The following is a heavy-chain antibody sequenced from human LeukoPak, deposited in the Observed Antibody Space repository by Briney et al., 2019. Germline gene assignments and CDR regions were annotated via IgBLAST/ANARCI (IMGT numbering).Heavy chain of an antibody. Sequence: ASVKVSCKASGYTFTSYGISWVRQAPGQGLEWMGWISAYNGNTNYAQKLQGRVTMTTDTSTSTAYMELRSLRSDNTAVYSCARDPHIVGALGYYYYYYMDVWGKGTTVTVSS. D-gene: IGHD1-26*01. CDR2: ISAYNGNT. CDR3: ARDPHIVGALGYYYYYYMDV. J-gene: IGHJ6*03. CDR1: GYTFTSYG. V-gene: IGHV1-18*01.